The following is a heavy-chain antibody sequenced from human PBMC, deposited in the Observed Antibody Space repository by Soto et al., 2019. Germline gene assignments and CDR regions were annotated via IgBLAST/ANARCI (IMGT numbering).Heavy chain of an antibody. CDR1: GVSFRCYG. D-gene: IGHD2-8*01. CDR2: INHSGSS. V-gene: IGHV4-34*01. J-gene: IGHJ6*02. Sequence: SEPLSLTSAFYGVSFRCYGWILIRQPPGKGMEWIGEINHSGSSNYNPSLKSRVTISVDTSKNQFSLKLSSVTAADTAVYYCAIRYCTNGVCRDPFYYYYYGMDVWGQGTTVTVS. CDR3: AIRYCTNGVCRDPFYYYYYGMDV.